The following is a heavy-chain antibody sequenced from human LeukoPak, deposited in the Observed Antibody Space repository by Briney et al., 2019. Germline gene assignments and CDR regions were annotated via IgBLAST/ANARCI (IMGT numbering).Heavy chain of an antibody. Sequence: PSETLSLTCTDSGGSISSYYWSWIRQPPGKGLEWIGYIYYSGSTNYNPSLKSRVTILVDTSKNQFSLKLSSVTAADTAVYYCARSDSSGYRSWFDPWGQGTLVTVSS. CDR3: ARSDSSGYRSWFDP. CDR1: GGSISSYY. D-gene: IGHD3-22*01. J-gene: IGHJ5*02. V-gene: IGHV4-59*01. CDR2: IYYSGST.